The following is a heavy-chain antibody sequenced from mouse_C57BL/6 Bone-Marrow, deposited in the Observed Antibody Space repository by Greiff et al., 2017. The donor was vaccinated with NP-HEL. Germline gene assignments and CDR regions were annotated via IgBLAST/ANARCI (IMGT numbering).Heavy chain of an antibody. V-gene: IGHV15-2*01. CDR2: ILPSIGRT. J-gene: IGHJ1*03. D-gene: IGHD2-4*01. CDR3: ARRYDYDGDWYFDV. Sequence: QVQLKESGSELRSPGSSVKLSCKDFDSEVFPIAYMSWVRQKPGHGFEWIGGILPSIGRTIYGEKFEDKATLDADTLSNTAYLQFHSLTSEDSAIYYCARRYDYDGDWYFDVWGTGTTVTVSS. CDR1: DSEVFPIAY.